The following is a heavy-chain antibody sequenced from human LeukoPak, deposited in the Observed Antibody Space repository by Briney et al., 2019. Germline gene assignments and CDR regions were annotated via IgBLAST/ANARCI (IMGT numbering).Heavy chain of an antibody. Sequence: GASVKVSCKASGGTFSIYAISWVRPAPGQGLEWMGGIIPIFGTANYAQKFQGRVTITTDESTSTAYMELSSLRSEDTAVYYCARTTFSPVYYYYYYMDVWGKGTTVTVSS. CDR3: ARTTFSPVYYYYYYMDV. CDR2: IIPIFGTA. V-gene: IGHV1-69*05. CDR1: GGTFSIYA. D-gene: IGHD3-16*01. J-gene: IGHJ6*03.